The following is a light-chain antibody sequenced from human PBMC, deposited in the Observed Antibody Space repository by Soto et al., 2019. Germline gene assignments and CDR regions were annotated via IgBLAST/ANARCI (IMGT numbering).Light chain of an antibody. CDR1: NSDVGGYNF. CDR2: DVS. CDR3: TSYTSSNTYV. Sequence: QSALTQAASVSGSPGQSITISCTGTNSDVGGYNFVSWYQQHPGKAPKLVIYDVSNRPSGVSNRFSGSKSGNTASLPISGLQAEDEADYYCTSYTSSNTYVFGTGTKLTVL. V-gene: IGLV2-14*01. J-gene: IGLJ1*01.